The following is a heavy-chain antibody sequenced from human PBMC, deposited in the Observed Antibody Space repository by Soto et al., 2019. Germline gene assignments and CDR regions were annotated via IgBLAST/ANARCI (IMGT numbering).Heavy chain of an antibody. CDR3: ARSGYLGYCSSTSCSSGEYYYYMDV. Sequence: PGESLKISCKGSGYSFTSYWIGWVRQMPGKGLEWMGIIYPGDSDTRYSPSFQGQVTISADKSISTAYLQWSSLKASDTAMYYCARSGYLGYCSSTSCSSGEYYYYMDVWGKGTTVTVSS. CDR1: GYSFTSYW. V-gene: IGHV5-51*01. CDR2: IYPGDSDT. D-gene: IGHD2-2*01. J-gene: IGHJ6*03.